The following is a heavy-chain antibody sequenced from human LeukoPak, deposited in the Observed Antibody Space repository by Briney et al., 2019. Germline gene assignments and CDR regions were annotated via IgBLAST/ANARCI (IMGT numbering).Heavy chain of an antibody. CDR3: ARVAYGNWFDP. V-gene: IGHV3-48*01. J-gene: IGHJ5*02. Sequence: GGSLRLSCAASGFTFSSYSMNWVRQAPGRGLEWVSYISSSSSTIYYADSVKGRFTISRDNAKNSLYLQMNSLRAEDTAVYYCARVAYGNWFDPWGQGTLVTVSS. D-gene: IGHD4-17*01. CDR2: ISSSSSTI. CDR1: GFTFSSYS.